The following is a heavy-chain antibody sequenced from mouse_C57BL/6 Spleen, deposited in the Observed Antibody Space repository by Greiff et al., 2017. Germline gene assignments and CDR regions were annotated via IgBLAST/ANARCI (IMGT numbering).Heavy chain of an antibody. J-gene: IGHJ4*01. CDR2: ISSGGDYI. V-gene: IGHV5-9-1*02. D-gene: IGHD1-1*01. Sequence: EVKLMESGEGLVKPGGSLKLSCAASGFTFSSYAMSWVRQTPEKRLEWVAYISSGGDYIYYADTVKGRFTISRDNARNTLYLQMSSLKSEDTAMYYCTRENYGSSYADYWGQGTSVTVSS. CDR1: GFTFSSYA. CDR3: TRENYGSSYADY.